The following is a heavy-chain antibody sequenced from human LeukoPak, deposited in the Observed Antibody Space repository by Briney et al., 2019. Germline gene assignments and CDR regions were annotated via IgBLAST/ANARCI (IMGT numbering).Heavy chain of an antibody. CDR2: IIPIFGTA. CDR3: ARGSIAAPSPDY. J-gene: IGHJ4*02. CDR1: GGTFSSYA. Sequence: ASVKVSCKASGGTFSSYAISWVRQAPGQGLEWMGGIIPIFGTANYAQKFQGRVTITADESTSTAYMELSSPRSEDTAVYYCARGSIAAPSPDYWGQGTLVTVSS. V-gene: IGHV1-69*13. D-gene: IGHD6-6*01.